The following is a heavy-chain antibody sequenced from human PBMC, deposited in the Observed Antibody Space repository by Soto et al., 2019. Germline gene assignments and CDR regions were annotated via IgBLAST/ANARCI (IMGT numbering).Heavy chain of an antibody. CDR3: ARGSSTDPKYCDGVSCHTSDY. CDR1: GFTVSSDY. CDR2: LYSSGTT. V-gene: IGHV3-66*01. Sequence: PGGSLRLSCAASGFTVSSDYMNWVRQAPGKGLEWVSILYSSGTTDYADSVKGRFTISRDNSRNTLYLQMNSLRAGDTAVYYCARGSSTDPKYCDGVSCHTSDYWGRGTLVTVSS. J-gene: IGHJ4*02. D-gene: IGHD2-15*01.